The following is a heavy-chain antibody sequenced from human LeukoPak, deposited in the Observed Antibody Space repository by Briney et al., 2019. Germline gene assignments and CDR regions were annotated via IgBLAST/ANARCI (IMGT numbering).Heavy chain of an antibody. CDR3: AKFLPTHIVVANYYFDY. D-gene: IGHD2-21*01. CDR2: ISGSGGST. V-gene: IGHV3-23*01. Sequence: GGSLRLSCAASGFTFSSYAMSWVRQAPGMGLAWVSAISGSGGSTYYADSVKGRFTISRDNSKNTLYLQMNSLRAEDTAVYYCAKFLPTHIVVANYYFDYWGQGTLVTVSS. J-gene: IGHJ4*02. CDR1: GFTFSSYA.